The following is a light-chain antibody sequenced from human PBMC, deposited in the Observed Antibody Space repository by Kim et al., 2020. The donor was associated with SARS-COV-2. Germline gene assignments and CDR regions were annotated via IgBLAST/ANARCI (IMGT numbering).Light chain of an antibody. V-gene: IGLV1-40*01. CDR1: SSNIGAGYD. CDR2: GNS. CDR3: QSYDSSLSGVL. Sequence: VTISCTGSSSNIGAGYDVHWYQQLPGTAPKLLIYGNSNRPSGVPDRFSGSKSGTSASLAITGLQAEDEADYYCQSYDSSLSGVLFGGGTKLTVL. J-gene: IGLJ2*01.